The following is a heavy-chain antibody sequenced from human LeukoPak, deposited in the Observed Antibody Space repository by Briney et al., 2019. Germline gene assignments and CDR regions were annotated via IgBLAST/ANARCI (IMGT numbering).Heavy chain of an antibody. J-gene: IGHJ4*02. CDR2: VSAGSTT. CDR3: ATGRDTAMVRLDY. Sequence: GGSLRLSCAASGFTFSNYAMNWVRQAPGKGLEWVSTVSAGSTTYYADSVKGRFTISRDNSKNTMYLQMNSLRAEDTAVYFCATGRDTAMVRLDYWGQGTLVTVSS. V-gene: IGHV3-23*01. CDR1: GFTFSNYA. D-gene: IGHD5-18*01.